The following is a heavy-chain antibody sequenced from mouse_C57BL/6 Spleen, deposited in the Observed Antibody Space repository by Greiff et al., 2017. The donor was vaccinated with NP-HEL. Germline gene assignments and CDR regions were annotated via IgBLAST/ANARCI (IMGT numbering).Heavy chain of an antibody. J-gene: IGHJ3*01. CDR3: ASYGNYAWFAY. D-gene: IGHD2-1*01. V-gene: IGHV3-6*01. Sequence: EVKLMESGPGLVKPSPSLSLTCSVTGYSITSGYFWYWLRQFQGNQLEWVGNISYDGSNNYNPSLKNTISITRDTSKNQFFLKLNSVTTEDTATYYCASYGNYAWFAYWGKGTLVTVSA. CDR2: ISYDGSN. CDR1: GYSITSGYF.